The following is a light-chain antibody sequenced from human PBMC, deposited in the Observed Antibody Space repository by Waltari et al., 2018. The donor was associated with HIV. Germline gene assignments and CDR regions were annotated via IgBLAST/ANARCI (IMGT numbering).Light chain of an antibody. CDR2: SDN. J-gene: IGLJ2*01. CDR1: TSTIGTNS. CDR3: AAWDDSLAEPYVL. Sequence: QSVLAQPPSASGTPGQRVTISCSGTTSTIGTNSVKWYQHLPGTAPKLLIFSDNQRPSGVPDRFSGSKSGTSASLAISGLQSEDEGDYYCAAWDDSLAEPYVLFGGGTRLTVL. V-gene: IGLV1-44*01.